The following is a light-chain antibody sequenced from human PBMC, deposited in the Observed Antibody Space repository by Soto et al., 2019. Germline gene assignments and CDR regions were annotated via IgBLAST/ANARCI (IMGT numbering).Light chain of an antibody. V-gene: IGKV3-15*01. CDR3: QLYNTWLWT. CDR1: QSVNAN. CDR2: GAS. Sequence: EVVMTQSPATLSVSPGERATLSCRASQSVNANLAWYQQKPGQAPRLLIHGASNRATGIPARFSGSGFGTWFILTISSLQSEDFAVYYCQLYNTWLWTFGQGTKVEI. J-gene: IGKJ1*01.